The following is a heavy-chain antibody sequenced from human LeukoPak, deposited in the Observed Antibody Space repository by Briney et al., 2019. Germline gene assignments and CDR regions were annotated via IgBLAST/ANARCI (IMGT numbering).Heavy chain of an antibody. CDR3: ARDVGGDYRGIRKGADYFGLDV. CDR1: GGSISSGDYY. Sequence: SETLSLTCTVSGGSISSGDYYWSWIRQPPGKGLEWIGYIYYSGSTYYNPSLQSRVTISVDTSKNHFSLRLSSVTAADTAVYYCARDVGGDYRGIRKGADYFGLDVWGQGTTVTVSS. CDR2: IYYSGST. D-gene: IGHD4-23*01. V-gene: IGHV4-30-4*08. J-gene: IGHJ6*02.